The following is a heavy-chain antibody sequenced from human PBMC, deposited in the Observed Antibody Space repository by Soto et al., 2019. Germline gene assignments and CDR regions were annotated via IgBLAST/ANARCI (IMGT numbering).Heavy chain of an antibody. CDR1: GGSISSSSYY. V-gene: IGHV4-39*01. CDR2: IYYSGST. Sequence: PSETLSLTCPVSGGSISSSSYYWGWIRQPPGKGLEWIGSIYYSGSTYYNPSLKSRVTISVDTSKNQFSLKLSSVTAADTAVYYCAGSPLEDRITMVRGVITLGWFDPWGQGTLVTVSS. J-gene: IGHJ5*02. CDR3: AGSPLEDRITMVRGVITLGWFDP. D-gene: IGHD3-10*01.